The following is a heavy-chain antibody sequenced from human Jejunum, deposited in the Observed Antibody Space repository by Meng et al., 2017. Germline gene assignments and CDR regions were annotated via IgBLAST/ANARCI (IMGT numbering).Heavy chain of an antibody. D-gene: IGHD6-19*01. V-gene: IGHV4-4*02. CDR1: GDSISSDNW. CDR3: ARKGGTYSTGHFPHFDY. J-gene: IGHJ4*02. Sequence: QESGPGLVKPSGTLSLTCAVSGDSISSDNWWSWVRQPPGKGPEWIGDIFRTGTSNYSPSLRSRVAIYMDKSKNQFSLSLNSVTAADTAVYYCARKGGTYSTGHFPHFDYWGQGTLVTVSS. CDR2: IFRTGTS.